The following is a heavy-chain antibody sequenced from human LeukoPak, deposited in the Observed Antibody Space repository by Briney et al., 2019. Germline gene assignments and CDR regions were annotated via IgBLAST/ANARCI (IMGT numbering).Heavy chain of an antibody. CDR2: IFYSGNT. CDR1: GGSISSYY. J-gene: IGHJ4*02. D-gene: IGHD4-23*01. Sequence: SVTLALTCTVSGGSISSYYWSWIRQPPGKGLEWIGYIFYSGNTNYNPSLKSRVTISVDTSKNQFSLKLSSVTAADTAVYYCTRGGNWAFDYWGQGALVTVSS. CDR3: TRGGNWAFDY. V-gene: IGHV4-59*01.